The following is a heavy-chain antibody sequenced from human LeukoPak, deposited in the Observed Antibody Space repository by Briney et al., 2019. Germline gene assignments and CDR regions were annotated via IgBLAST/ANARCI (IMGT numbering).Heavy chain of an antibody. J-gene: IGHJ4*02. Sequence: SETLSLTCAVYGGSFSGYYWSWIRQPPGKGLEWIGEINHSGSTNYNPSLKSRVTISVDTSKNQFSLKLSSVTAADTAVYYCARGFSYYDFWSGYYKPPLAFDYWGQGTLVTVSS. D-gene: IGHD3-3*01. CDR3: ARGFSYYDFWSGYYKPPLAFDY. V-gene: IGHV4-34*01. CDR1: GGSFSGYY. CDR2: INHSGST.